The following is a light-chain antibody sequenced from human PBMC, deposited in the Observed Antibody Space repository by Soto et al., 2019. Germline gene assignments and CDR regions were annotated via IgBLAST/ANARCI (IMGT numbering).Light chain of an antibody. J-gene: IGLJ2*01. CDR3: SSYTSASASVF. Sequence: QSALTQPASVSGSPGQSITISCTGTSSDIGTYNHVSWYQKHPGKAPILIIYDVTDRPSGVSNRFSGSKSGNTASLTISGIQAEDEAEYYCSSYTSASASVFFGGGTKLTVL. CDR2: DVT. CDR1: SSDIGTYNH. V-gene: IGLV2-14*03.